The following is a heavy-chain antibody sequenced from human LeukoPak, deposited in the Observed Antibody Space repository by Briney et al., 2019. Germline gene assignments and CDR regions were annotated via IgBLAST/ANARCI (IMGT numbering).Heavy chain of an antibody. Sequence: RGESLKISCKGSGYSFTSYWIVWVRQMPGKGLEWMGIIYPGDSDTRYSPSFQGQVTISADRSIATAYLQWSSLKASDSAMYYCARPDSSSDYWGQGTLVTVSS. D-gene: IGHD3-22*01. V-gene: IGHV5-51*01. J-gene: IGHJ4*02. CDR2: IYPGDSDT. CDR3: ARPDSSSDY. CDR1: GYSFTSYW.